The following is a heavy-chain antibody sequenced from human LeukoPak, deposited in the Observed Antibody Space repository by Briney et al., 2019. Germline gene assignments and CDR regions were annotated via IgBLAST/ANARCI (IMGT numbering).Heavy chain of an antibody. CDR1: GGSITSYY. CDR3: ARWDDKRPL. CDR2: IYYSGST. D-gene: IGHD3-9*01. Sequence: PSETLSLTCTVSGGSITSYYWSWIRQPPGKGLEYIGNIYYSGSTNYNPSLKSRVTISVDPSKNQFSLKLSSVTAADTAVYYCARWDDKRPLWGQGTLVTVSS. V-gene: IGHV4-59*01. J-gene: IGHJ4*02.